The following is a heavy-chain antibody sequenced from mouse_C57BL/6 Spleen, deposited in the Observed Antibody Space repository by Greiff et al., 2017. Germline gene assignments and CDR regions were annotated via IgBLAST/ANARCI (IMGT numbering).Heavy chain of an antibody. CDR1: GYTFTDYN. CDR2: INPNNGGT. CDR3: ARWVVVAPSYARDD. D-gene: IGHD1-1*01. Sequence: EVQLQQSGPELVKPGASVKISCKASGYTFTDYNMDWVKQSHGKSLEWIGDINPNNGGTIYNQKFKGKATLTVDKSSSTAYMELRSLTSEDTAVYYGARWVVVAPSYARDDWGQGTSVTVSS. J-gene: IGHJ4*01. V-gene: IGHV1-18*01.